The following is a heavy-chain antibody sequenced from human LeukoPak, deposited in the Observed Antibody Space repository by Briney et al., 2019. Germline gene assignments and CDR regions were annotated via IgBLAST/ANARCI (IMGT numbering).Heavy chain of an antibody. D-gene: IGHD2-2*01. Sequence: SQTLSLTCTVSGGSISSGGYYWSWIRQHPGKGLEWIGYIYYSGSTYYNPSPKSRVTISVDTSKNQFSLKLSSVTAADTAVYYCARGCSSTSCQGFYGMDVWGQGTTVTVSS. CDR2: IYYSGST. J-gene: IGHJ6*02. CDR3: ARGCSSTSCQGFYGMDV. CDR1: GGSISSGGYY. V-gene: IGHV4-31*03.